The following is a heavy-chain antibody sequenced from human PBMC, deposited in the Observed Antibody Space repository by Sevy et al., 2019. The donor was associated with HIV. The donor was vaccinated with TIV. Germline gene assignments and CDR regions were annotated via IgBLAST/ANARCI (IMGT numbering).Heavy chain of an antibody. J-gene: IGHJ3*02. V-gene: IGHV3-21*01. Sequence: GGSLRLSCAASGFTFSSYSMNWVRQAPGKGLEWVSFISGLSNYIYYADSVKGRFTISRDNAKNSLYLQMNSLRAEDTAVYYCARDPISTIFDASDIRGQGTMVTVSS. CDR1: GFTFSSYS. CDR2: ISGLSNYI. D-gene: IGHD1-1*01. CDR3: ARDPISTIFDASDI.